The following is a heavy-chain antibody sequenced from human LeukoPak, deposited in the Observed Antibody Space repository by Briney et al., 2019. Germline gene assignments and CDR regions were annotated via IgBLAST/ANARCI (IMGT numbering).Heavy chain of an antibody. CDR3: ARDGYYYDSSGYYTPLDY. V-gene: IGHV3-30*03. J-gene: IGHJ4*02. CDR1: GFTFSSYG. D-gene: IGHD3-22*01. CDR2: ISYDGSNK. Sequence: GGSLRLSCAASGFTFSSYGMHWVRQAPGKGLEWVAVISYDGSNKYYADSVKGRLTISRDNAKNSLYLQMNSLRAEDTAVYYCARDGYYYDSSGYYTPLDYWGQGTLVTVSS.